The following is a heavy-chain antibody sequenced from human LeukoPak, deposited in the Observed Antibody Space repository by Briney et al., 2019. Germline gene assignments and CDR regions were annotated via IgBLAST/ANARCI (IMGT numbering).Heavy chain of an antibody. CDR2: IYYSGST. CDR3: ARGFFLWYNYYMDV. V-gene: IGHV4-39*01. J-gene: IGHJ6*03. Sequence: SETLSLTCTVSGGSIRNSSSYWGWIRQPPGKGLEWIGSIYYSGSTYYNPSLKSRVTISVDTSKNQFSLKLSSVTAADTAVYYCARGFFLWYNYYMDVWGKGTTVTVSS. D-gene: IGHD2/OR15-2a*01. CDR1: GGSIRNSSSY.